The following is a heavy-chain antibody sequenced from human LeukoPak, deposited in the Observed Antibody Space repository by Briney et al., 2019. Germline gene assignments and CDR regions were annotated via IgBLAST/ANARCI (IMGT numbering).Heavy chain of an antibody. Sequence: SETLSLTCTVPGDSITNYYWNWIRQPPGKALEWIGYIYYSGRTNYNPSLKSRVTMSVDTSKNQFSLNLNSVTAADTAVYYCARRNYNYYGLDVWGQGTTVTVSS. J-gene: IGHJ6*02. CDR2: IYYSGRT. CDR1: GDSITNYY. CDR3: ARRNYNYYGLDV. V-gene: IGHV4-59*01.